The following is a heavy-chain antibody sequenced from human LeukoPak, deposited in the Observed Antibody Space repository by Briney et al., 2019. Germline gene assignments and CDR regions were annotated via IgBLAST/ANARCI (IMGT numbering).Heavy chain of an antibody. D-gene: IGHD2-15*01. CDR3: ARTLYSSWFDP. J-gene: IGHJ5*02. CDR2: IYYSGST. CDR1: GGSISSGSYY. Sequence: PSQTLSLTCTVSGGSISSGSYYWSWIRQPAGKGLEWIGSIYYSGSTYYNPSLKSRVTISVDTSKNQFSLKLSSVTAADTAVYYCARTLYSSWFDPWGQGTLVTVSS. V-gene: IGHV4-30-2*03.